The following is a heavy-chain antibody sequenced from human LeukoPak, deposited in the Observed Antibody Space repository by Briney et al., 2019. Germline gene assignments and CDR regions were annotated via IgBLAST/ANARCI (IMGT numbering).Heavy chain of an antibody. CDR2: IYYSGST. CDR1: GGSISSSSYY. V-gene: IGHV4-39*01. J-gene: IGHJ4*02. CDR3: ASGVYYYGSGSYHPGFDY. Sequence: PSETLPLTCTVYGGSISSSSYYWGWIRQPPGKGLEWIGSIYYSGSTYYNPSLKSRVTISVDTSKNQFSLKLSSVTAADTAVYYCASGVYYYGSGSYHPGFDYWGQGTLVTVSS. D-gene: IGHD3-10*01.